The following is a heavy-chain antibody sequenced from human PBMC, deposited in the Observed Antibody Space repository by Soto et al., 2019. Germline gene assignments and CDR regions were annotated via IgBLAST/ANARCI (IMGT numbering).Heavy chain of an antibody. CDR2: IYYSGGT. Sequence: PSETLSLTCTVSGGSISSYYWSWIRQPPGKGLEWIGYIYYSGGTNYNPSLKSRVTISVDTSKNQFSLKVSSVTAADTAVYYCARLGGYCSGTSCYGYYGMDVWGQGTTVTVSS. V-gene: IGHV4-59*08. CDR1: GGSISSYY. CDR3: ARLGGYCSGTSCYGYYGMDV. D-gene: IGHD2-2*01. J-gene: IGHJ6*02.